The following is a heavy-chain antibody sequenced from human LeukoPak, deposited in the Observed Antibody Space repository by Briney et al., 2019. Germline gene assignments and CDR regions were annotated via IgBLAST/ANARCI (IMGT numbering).Heavy chain of an antibody. CDR1: GYTFTSYY. V-gene: IGHV1-46*01. CDR3: ARDANGYYYDSSGYYPNWFDP. J-gene: IGHJ5*02. D-gene: IGHD3-22*01. Sequence: ASVKVSCKASGYTFTSYYMHWVRQAPGQGLEWMGIINPSGGSTSYAQKFQGRVTMTRDTSTSTVYMELSSLRSEDTAVYYCARDANGYYYDSSGYYPNWFDPWGQGTLVTVSS. CDR2: INPSGGST.